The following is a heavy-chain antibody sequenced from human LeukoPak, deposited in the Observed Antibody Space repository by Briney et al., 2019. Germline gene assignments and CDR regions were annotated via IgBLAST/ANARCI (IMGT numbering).Heavy chain of an antibody. CDR1: GGSISGYY. CDR2: IYYSGST. J-gene: IGHJ6*02. D-gene: IGHD4-17*01. CDR3: ARTTVTPPDYYYYGMDV. Sequence: SETLSLTCTVSGGSISGYYWSWIRQPPGKGLEWIGYIYYSGSTNYNPSLKSRVTISVDTSKNQFSLKLSSVTAADTAVYYCARTTVTPPDYYYYGMDVWGQGTTVTVSS. V-gene: IGHV4-59*01.